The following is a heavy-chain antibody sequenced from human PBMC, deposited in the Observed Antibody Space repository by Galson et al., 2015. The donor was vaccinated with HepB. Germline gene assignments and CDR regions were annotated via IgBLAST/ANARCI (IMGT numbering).Heavy chain of an antibody. Sequence: SLRLSCAASGFTFSSYAMHWVRQAPGKGLEWVAFIRYDRSNKYFADSVKGRFTISRDNSKNTLYLQMNSLRAEDTAVYYCAGGSVLGSLDYWGQGTLVTVSS. D-gene: IGHD2/OR15-2a*01. CDR1: GFTFSSYA. V-gene: IGHV3-30*02. J-gene: IGHJ4*02. CDR3: AGGSVLGSLDY. CDR2: IRYDRSNK.